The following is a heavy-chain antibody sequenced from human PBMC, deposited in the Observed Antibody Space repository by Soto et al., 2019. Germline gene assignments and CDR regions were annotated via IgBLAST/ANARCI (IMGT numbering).Heavy chain of an antibody. CDR2: IKSGGETT. CDR3: AKAPRGGHYGDWYFDL. V-gene: IGHV3-23*01. J-gene: IGHJ2*01. Sequence: EVQLLESGGGLVQPGGSLRLSCAGSGFTFGTYGMSWVRLAPGRGLEWVSAIKSGGETTYYPDSMKGRFTISRDNSKNTLYMQMNSLRAEDTAIYYCAKAPRGGHYGDWYFDLWGRGTLVTVSS. CDR1: GFTFGTYG. D-gene: IGHD3-10*01.